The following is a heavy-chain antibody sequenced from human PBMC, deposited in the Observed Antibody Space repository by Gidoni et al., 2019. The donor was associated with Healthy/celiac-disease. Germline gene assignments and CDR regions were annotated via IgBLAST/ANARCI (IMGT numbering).Heavy chain of an antibody. CDR3: ARDYGDGYRSGAFDI. D-gene: IGHD5-12*01. J-gene: IGHJ3*02. CDR1: GFTFSSYS. V-gene: IGHV3-21*01. CDR2: ISSSSSYI. Sequence: EVQLVESGGGLFKPGGSLRLPCAAYGFTFSSYSMNWLRQAPGKGLEWVSSISSSSSYIYYADSVKGRFTISRDNAKNSLYLQMNRLRAEDTAVYYCARDYGDGYRSGAFDIWGQGTMVTVSS.